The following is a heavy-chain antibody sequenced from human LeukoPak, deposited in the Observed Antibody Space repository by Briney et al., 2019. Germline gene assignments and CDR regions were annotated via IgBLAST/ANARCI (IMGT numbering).Heavy chain of an antibody. CDR1: NFAFSTYA. CDR3: ARDGTPSYTSGWVYMDA. J-gene: IGHJ6*04. D-gene: IGHD6-19*01. CDR2: ISGGGDVT. Sequence: GGSLRLSCAASNFAFSTYAMSWVRQAPGKGLEWVSTISGGGDVTYYADSVEGRFTISRDNAKNSLFLQMNSLRGEDTAVYYCARDGTPSYTSGWVYMDAWGKGTTVTISS. V-gene: IGHV3-23*01.